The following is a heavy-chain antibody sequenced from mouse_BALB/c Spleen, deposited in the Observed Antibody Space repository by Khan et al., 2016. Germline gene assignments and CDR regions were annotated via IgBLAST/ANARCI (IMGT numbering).Heavy chain of an antibody. CDR3: ARHYGNYERGWFAY. CDR2: ISSGSSAI. D-gene: IGHD2-1*01. Sequence: EVQLVESGGGLVQPGGSRKLSCAASEFTFSSFGMHWVRQAPEKGLEWVAYISSGSSAIYYEDTVKGRFTISIDNPKNTLFLQMTSLRSEDTAMYYCARHYGNYERGWFAYWGQGTLVTVSA. J-gene: IGHJ3*01. V-gene: IGHV5-17*02. CDR1: EFTFSSFG.